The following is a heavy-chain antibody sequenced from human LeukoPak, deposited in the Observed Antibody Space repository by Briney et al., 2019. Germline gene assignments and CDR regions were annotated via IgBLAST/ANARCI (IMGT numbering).Heavy chain of an antibody. CDR3: TTDARSPVDTAMVYYFDY. D-gene: IGHD5-18*01. V-gene: IGHV3-15*01. J-gene: IGHJ4*02. Sequence: GGSLRLSCAASGFTFSDAWMSWVRQAPGKGLEWVGRIKSKTDGGTTDYAAPVKGRFTISRDDSKNTLYLQMNGLKTEDTAVYYCTTDARSPVDTAMVYYFDYWGQGTLVTVSS. CDR1: GFTFSDAW. CDR2: IKSKTDGGTT.